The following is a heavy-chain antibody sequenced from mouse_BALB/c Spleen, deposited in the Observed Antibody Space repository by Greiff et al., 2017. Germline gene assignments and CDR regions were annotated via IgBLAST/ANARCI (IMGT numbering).Heavy chain of an antibody. D-gene: IGHD1-1*01. CDR2: IRNKANGYTT. V-gene: IGHV7-3*02. CDR1: GFTFTDYY. CDR3: ARSLITTDRAWFAY. J-gene: IGHJ3*01. Sequence: VQLKESGGGLVQPGGSLRLSCATSGFTFTDYYMSWVRQPPGKALEWLGFIRNKANGYTTEYSASVKGRFTISRDNSQSILYLQMNTLRAEDSATYYCARSLITTDRAWFAYWGQGTLVTVSA.